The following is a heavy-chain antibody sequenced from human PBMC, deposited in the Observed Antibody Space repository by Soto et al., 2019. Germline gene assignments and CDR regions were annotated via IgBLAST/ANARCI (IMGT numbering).Heavy chain of an antibody. V-gene: IGHV3-11*01. J-gene: IGHJ6*02. D-gene: IGHD3-10*01. CDR1: GLTFSDCD. Sequence: QVQLVESGGGLVKPGGSLRLSCAASGLTFSDCDMNWIRQAPGKGLEWVSYISSSGSSINYAGSVKGRFTIARDNDKNSLYLLMNSLRAEDTAIYYCARVRFGEWGYAMDVWGQWTTVTVAS. CDR2: ISSSGSSI. CDR3: ARVRFGEWGYAMDV.